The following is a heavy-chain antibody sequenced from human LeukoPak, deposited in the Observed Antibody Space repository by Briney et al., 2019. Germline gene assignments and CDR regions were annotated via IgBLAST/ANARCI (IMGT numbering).Heavy chain of an antibody. V-gene: IGHV4-34*01. Sequence: SETLSLTCAVYGGSFSGYYWSWIRQPPGKGLEWIGEINHSGSTNYNPSLKSRVTISVDTSKNQFSLKLSSVTAADTAVYYCARVDRAWSSSSFLPYNWFDPWGQGTLVTVSS. CDR3: ARVDRAWSSSSFLPYNWFDP. CDR2: INHSGST. D-gene: IGHD6-6*01. J-gene: IGHJ5*02. CDR1: GGSFSGYY.